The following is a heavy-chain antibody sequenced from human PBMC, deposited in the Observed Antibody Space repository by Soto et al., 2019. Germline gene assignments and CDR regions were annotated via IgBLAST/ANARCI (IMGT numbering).Heavy chain of an antibody. CDR3: AKDFYGMDV. Sequence: GGSLRLSCAVSGFTFSSYAMNWVRQAPGKGLEWVSAISGSGGSTDYADSVKGRFTISRDISKNTLYLQMNSLRAEDTAVYYCAKDFYGMDVWGQGTTVTVSS. CDR1: GFTFSSYA. V-gene: IGHV3-23*01. J-gene: IGHJ6*02. CDR2: ISGSGGST.